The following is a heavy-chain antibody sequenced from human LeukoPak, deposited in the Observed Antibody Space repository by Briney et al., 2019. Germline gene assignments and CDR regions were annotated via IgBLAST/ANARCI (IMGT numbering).Heavy chain of an antibody. CDR2: IYTSGST. Sequence: SETLSLTCTVSGGSISSGSYYWSWIRQPAGKGLEWIGRIYTSGSTNHNPSLKSRVTISVDTSKNQFSLKLSSVTAADTAVYYCARCALGIPYYYDSSGPSPNDYWGQGTLVTVSS. CDR1: GGSISSGSYY. J-gene: IGHJ4*02. CDR3: ARCALGIPYYYDSSGPSPNDY. V-gene: IGHV4-61*02. D-gene: IGHD3-22*01.